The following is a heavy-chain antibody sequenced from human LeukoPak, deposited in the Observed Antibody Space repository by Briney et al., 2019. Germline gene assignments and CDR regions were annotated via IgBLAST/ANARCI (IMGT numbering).Heavy chain of an antibody. CDR2: ISGSGDTT. CDR3: ARAPGGRISAFNY. CDR1: GFTFSSYA. D-gene: IGHD2-15*01. V-gene: IGHV3-23*01. Sequence: GRSLRPSCAVSGFTFSSYAMNWVRQAPGRGLEWVSVISGSGDTTYYGDSVKGRFTISRDNSKNTLYLQMNSLRVEDTAVYYCARAPGGRISAFNYWGQGTLVTVSS. J-gene: IGHJ4*02.